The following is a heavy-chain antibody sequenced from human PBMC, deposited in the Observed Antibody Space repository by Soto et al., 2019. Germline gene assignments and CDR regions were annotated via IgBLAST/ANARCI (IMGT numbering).Heavy chain of an antibody. V-gene: IGHV4-31*03. CDR1: GGSVNSGGYH. D-gene: IGHD1-1*01. CDR2: IYYSGST. Sequence: LSLTCTVSGGSVNSGGYHWSWIRQHPGKGLEWIGDIYYSGSTYYNPSLKSRVTISIDTSTNHFSLHLSALTAADTAVYYCARAPIPNWNYYGMDVWGQGTTVTVSS. J-gene: IGHJ6*02. CDR3: ARAPIPNWNYYGMDV.